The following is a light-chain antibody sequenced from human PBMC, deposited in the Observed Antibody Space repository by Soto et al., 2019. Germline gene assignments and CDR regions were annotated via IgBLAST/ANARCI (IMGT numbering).Light chain of an antibody. CDR2: VNSDGSH. J-gene: IGLJ3*02. CDR3: QTWGTGIRV. CDR1: RGHSSFA. Sequence: QSVLTQSPSASASLGDSVKLTCTLSRGHSSFAIAWHQQQPEKGPRYLVKVNSDGSHSKGDGIPDRFSGSSSGAERYLTISSLQSEDEADYYCQTWGTGIRVFGGGTKVTVL. V-gene: IGLV4-69*01.